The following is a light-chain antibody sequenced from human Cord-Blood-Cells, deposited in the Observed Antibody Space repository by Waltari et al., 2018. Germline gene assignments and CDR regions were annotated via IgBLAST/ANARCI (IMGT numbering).Light chain of an antibody. CDR1: MSDVGGYNY. J-gene: IGLJ3*02. CDR3: CSYAGSYTWV. Sequence: QSALTQPLSVSGSPGQSVTIPCTGTMSDVGGYNYVSWYQQHPGKAPKLMIYDVSKRPSGVPDRFSGSKSGNTASLTISGLQAEDEADYYCCSYAGSYTWVFGGGTKLTVL. V-gene: IGLV2-11*01. CDR2: DVS.